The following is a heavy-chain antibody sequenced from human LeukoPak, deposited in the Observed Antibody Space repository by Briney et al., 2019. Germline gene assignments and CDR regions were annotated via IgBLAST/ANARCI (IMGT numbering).Heavy chain of an antibody. Sequence: GRSLRLSCTVSEFIFDDFAMHWVRQAPGKGLEWVSGIYWDSSSVDYADSVKGRFTIFRDNAKNSLYLQMNSLRTEDTAVYYCVKDRKSRDLDSLDIWGQGTMVTVSS. J-gene: IGHJ3*02. D-gene: IGHD5-24*01. CDR3: VKDRKSRDLDSLDI. V-gene: IGHV3-9*01. CDR1: EFIFDDFA. CDR2: IYWDSSSV.